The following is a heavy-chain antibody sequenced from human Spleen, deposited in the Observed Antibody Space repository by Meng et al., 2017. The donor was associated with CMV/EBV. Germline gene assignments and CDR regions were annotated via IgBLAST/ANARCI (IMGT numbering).Heavy chain of an antibody. CDR1: GGSMCSWDYF. D-gene: IGHD1-14*01. CDR3: ARAEYYNWFDP. CDR2: IYDSGNT. V-gene: IGHV4-30-4*01. Sequence: QEYVPGLVKPSQTLSLTCTVSGGSMCSWDYFLNWIRQPPGKGLEWIGYIYDSGNTYYNPSLKSRVTISIDTSKNQFSLKLSSVTAADTAVYYCARAEYYNWFDPWGQGTLVTVSS. J-gene: IGHJ5*02.